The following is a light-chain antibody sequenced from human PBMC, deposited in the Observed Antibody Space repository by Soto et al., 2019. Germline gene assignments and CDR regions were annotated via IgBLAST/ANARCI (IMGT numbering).Light chain of an antibody. Sequence: EIVMTQSPATLSVSPGERATLSCRASQSVSTNLAWYQQKPGQAPRLLIYNALTRATGIPARFSGSGSGTEVTCPISRLQSEDFAFYYCQQCNNWPRTFGQGTKVDIK. V-gene: IGKV3-15*01. CDR2: NAL. CDR1: QSVSTN. J-gene: IGKJ1*01. CDR3: QQCNNWPRT.